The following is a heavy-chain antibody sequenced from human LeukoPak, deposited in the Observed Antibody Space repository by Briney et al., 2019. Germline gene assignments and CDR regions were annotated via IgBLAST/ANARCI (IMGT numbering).Heavy chain of an antibody. CDR3: YLFCSGGICYSEPDY. J-gene: IGHJ4*02. V-gene: IGHV5-51*01. CDR1: GYNLTSYW. D-gene: IGHD2-15*01. Sequence: GESLKISCKGSGYNLTSYWIGWVRQMPGKGLEWMGFIYPGDSDTRYSPSFQGQVTISADKSISTAYLHWSSLKASDTATYYCYLFCSGGICYSEPDYWGQGTLVTVSS. CDR2: IYPGDSDT.